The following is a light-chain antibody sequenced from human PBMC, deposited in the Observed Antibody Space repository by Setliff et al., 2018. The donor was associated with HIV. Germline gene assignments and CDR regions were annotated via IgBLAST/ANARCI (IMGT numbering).Light chain of an antibody. V-gene: IGLV1-44*01. J-gene: IGLJ1*01. CDR3: AAWDDSVNAFEV. CDR1: SSNIGSNT. CDR2: SNN. Sequence: QSALTQPPSASGTPGQRVTISCSGSSSNIGSNTVNWYQHLPGTAPKLLIYSNNQRPSGVPDRFSGSKSGTSASLAISGLQSEDEADYYCAAWDDSVNAFEVFGTGTKGTV.